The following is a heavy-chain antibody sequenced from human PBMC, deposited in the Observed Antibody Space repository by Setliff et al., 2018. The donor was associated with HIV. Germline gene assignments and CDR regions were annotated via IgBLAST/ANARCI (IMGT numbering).Heavy chain of an antibody. CDR2: FDPEDGET. J-gene: IGHJ4*02. D-gene: IGHD2-15*01. CDR3: ARERRYCSGGSCSEFFDY. CDR1: GYTLTELS. Sequence: ASVKVSCKVSGYTLTELSRHWVRQAPGKGLEWMGGFDPEDGETIYAQKFQGRVTMTTDESTSTAYMELSSLRSEDTAVYSCARERRYCSGGSCSEFFDYWGQGTLVTVSS. V-gene: IGHV1-24*01.